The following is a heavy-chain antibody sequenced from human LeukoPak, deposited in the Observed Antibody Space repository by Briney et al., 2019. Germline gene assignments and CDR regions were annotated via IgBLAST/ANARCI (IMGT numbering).Heavy chain of an antibody. CDR2: IYYSGST. CDR1: GGSISSGGYS. Sequence: SETLSLTCTVSGGSISSGGYSWSWVRQHPGQGLEWIVYIYYSGSTYYNPSLKSRVTISVDTSKNQFSLKLSSVTAADTAVYYCARSSVGYYGSGSYPFDPWGQGTLVTVSS. CDR3: ARSSVGYYGSGSYPFDP. J-gene: IGHJ5*02. D-gene: IGHD3-10*01. V-gene: IGHV4-31*03.